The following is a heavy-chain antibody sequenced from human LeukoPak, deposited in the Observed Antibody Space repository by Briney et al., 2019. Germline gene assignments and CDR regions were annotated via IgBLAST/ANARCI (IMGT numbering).Heavy chain of an antibody. D-gene: IGHD2-15*01. V-gene: IGHV3-33*06. CDR1: GFIFSNYG. Sequence: GGSLTLSCAASGFIFSNYGMHWVRQAPGKGLEWVAVIWHDGSSEFYADSVRGRFSISRDDSKNTVYLQMNILRAEDTALYYCAKDHRGGWSGYFDNWGQGTLVTVSS. CDR2: IWHDGSSE. CDR3: AKDHRGGWSGYFDN. J-gene: IGHJ4*02.